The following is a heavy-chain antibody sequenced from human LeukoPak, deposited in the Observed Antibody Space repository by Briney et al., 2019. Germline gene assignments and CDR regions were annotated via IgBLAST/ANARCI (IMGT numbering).Heavy chain of an antibody. CDR2: IYPGDSDT. CDR3: ASTSLTYYYDSSGYLDAFDI. J-gene: IGHJ3*02. V-gene: IGHV5-51*01. CDR1: GYSFTSYW. Sequence: GASLKISCKGSGYSFTSYWIGWVRQMPGKGLEWMGIIYPGDSDTRYSPPFQGQVTISADKSISTAYLQWSSLKASDTAVYYCASTSLTYYYDSSGYLDAFDIWGQGTAVTVSS. D-gene: IGHD3-22*01.